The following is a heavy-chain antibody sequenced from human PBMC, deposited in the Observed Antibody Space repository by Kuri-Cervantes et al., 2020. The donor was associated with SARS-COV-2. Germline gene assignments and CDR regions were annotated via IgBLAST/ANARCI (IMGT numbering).Heavy chain of an antibody. J-gene: IGHJ4*02. D-gene: IGHD3-16*01. CDR3: ARDVARGGLVRRGNPYYFDY. V-gene: IGHV3-30*02. Sequence: GGSLRLSCAASGFTFSSYGMHWVRQAPGKGLEWVAFIRYDGSNKYYADSVKGRFTISRDNAKNSLYLQMNSLRAEDTAVYYCARDVARGGLVRRGNPYYFDYWGQGTLVTVSS. CDR1: GFTFSSYG. CDR2: IRYDGSNK.